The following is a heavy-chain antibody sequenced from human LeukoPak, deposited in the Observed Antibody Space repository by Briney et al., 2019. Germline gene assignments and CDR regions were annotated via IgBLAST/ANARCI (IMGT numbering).Heavy chain of an antibody. V-gene: IGHV3-21*01. CDR3: ARDKPTMYSESYRQTYYYYGMDV. Sequence: PGGSLRHSCAASGFTFSSYSMNWVRQAPGKGLEWVSSISSSSSYIYHADSVKGRFTISRDNAKNSLYLQMNSLRAEDTAVYYCARDKPTMYSESYRQTYYYYGMDVWGQGTTVTVSS. CDR1: GFTFSSYS. D-gene: IGHD1-26*01. J-gene: IGHJ6*02. CDR2: ISSSSSYI.